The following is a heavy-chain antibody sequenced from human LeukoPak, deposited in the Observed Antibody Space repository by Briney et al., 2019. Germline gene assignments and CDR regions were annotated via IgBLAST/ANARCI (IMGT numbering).Heavy chain of an antibody. CDR1: GYTFTSYY. CDR3: ARDPRTWSGGRYYFDY. Sequence: GASVKVSCKASGYTFTSYYMHWVRQAPGQGLEWMGIINPSGDSTTYAQKFQGRVTMTRDTSTSTVYMELSSLRSEDTAVYYCARDPRTWSGGRYYFDYWGQGTLVTVSS. J-gene: IGHJ4*02. CDR2: INPSGDST. V-gene: IGHV1-46*01. D-gene: IGHD3-16*01.